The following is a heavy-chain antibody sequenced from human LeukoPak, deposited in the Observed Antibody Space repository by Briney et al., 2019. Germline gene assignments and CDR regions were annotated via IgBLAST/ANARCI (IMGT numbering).Heavy chain of an antibody. D-gene: IGHD3-22*01. CDR1: GYTFTTYG. CDR3: ARQHSSGYYTPHYYYGMDV. J-gene: IGHJ6*02. CDR2: ISAYKGNT. Sequence: ASVKVSCKASGYTFTTYGISWVRQAPGQGLEWMGWISAYKGNTNYAQKLQGRVTMTTETSTSTAYMELRSPRSDDTAVYYCARQHSSGYYTPHYYYGMDVWGQGTTVTVSS. V-gene: IGHV1-18*01.